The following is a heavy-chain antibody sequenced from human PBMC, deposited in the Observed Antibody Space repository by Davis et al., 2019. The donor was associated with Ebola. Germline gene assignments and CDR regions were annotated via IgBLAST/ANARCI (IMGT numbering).Heavy chain of an antibody. V-gene: IGHV3-48*03. Sequence: PGGSLRLSCAASGFTFSSYEMNWVRQAPGKGLEWVSYISSSGSTIYYADSVKGRFTISRDNAKNSLYLQMNSLRAEDTAVYYCARAGSTMVRGVITKDYYGMDVWGQGTTVTVSS. CDR1: GFTFSSYE. J-gene: IGHJ6*02. CDR3: ARAGSTMVRGVITKDYYGMDV. CDR2: ISSSGSTI. D-gene: IGHD3-10*01.